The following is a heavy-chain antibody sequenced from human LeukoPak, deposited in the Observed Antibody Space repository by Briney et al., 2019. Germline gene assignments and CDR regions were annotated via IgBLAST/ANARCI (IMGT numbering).Heavy chain of an antibody. V-gene: IGHV1-18*01. D-gene: IGHD1-20*01. J-gene: IGHJ4*02. CDR1: GYTFITYG. CDR3: ARVVTGAYRGDY. CDR2: ISTYNSKT. Sequence: ASVKVSCTASGYTFITYGIIWVRQAPGQGLEWMGWISTYNSKTNYAQKFQGRVTMTTDTSTSTAYMELRSLRSDDTAVYYCARVVTGAYRGDYWGQGTLVTVSS.